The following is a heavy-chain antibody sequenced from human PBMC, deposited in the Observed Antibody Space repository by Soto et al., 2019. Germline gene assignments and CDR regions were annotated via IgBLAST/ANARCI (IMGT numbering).Heavy chain of an antibody. V-gene: IGHV5-10-1*01. J-gene: IGHJ4*02. CDR3: ARLPYYYESSGYQRDKFDY. CDR1: GYSFTSYW. CDR2: IDPSDSYT. Sequence: GESLKISCKGSGYSFTSYWISWVRQMPGKGLEWTGRIDPSDSYTNYSPSFQGHVTISADKSISTAYLQWSSLKASDTAMYYCARLPYYYESSGYQRDKFDYWGQGTLVTVSS. D-gene: IGHD3-22*01.